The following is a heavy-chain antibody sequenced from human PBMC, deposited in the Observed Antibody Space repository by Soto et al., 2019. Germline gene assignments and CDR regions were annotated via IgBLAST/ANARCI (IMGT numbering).Heavy chain of an antibody. CDR3: ARDRGYGGKGNWFDP. V-gene: IGHV4-30-4*01. J-gene: IGHJ5*02. D-gene: IGHD5-12*01. CDR2: IYYSGST. Sequence: TSETLSLTCTVSGGSISSGDYYWSWIRQPPGKGLEWIGYIYYSGSTYYNPSLKSRVTISVDTSKDQFSLKVSSVTAADTAVYYCARDRGYGGKGNWFDPWGQGTLVIVSS. CDR1: GGSISSGDYY.